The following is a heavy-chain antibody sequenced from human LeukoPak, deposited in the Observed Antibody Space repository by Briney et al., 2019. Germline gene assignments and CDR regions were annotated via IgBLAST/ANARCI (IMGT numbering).Heavy chain of an antibody. CDR1: GYTLTSYG. V-gene: IGHV1-18*01. D-gene: IGHD3-10*01. Sequence: ASVKVSCKASGYTLTSYGISWVRQAPGQGLEWMGWISAYNGNTNYAQKLQGRVTMTTDTSTSTAYMELRSLRSDDTAVYYCARDLGVSYGSGSVGDWFDPWGQGTLVTVSS. CDR2: ISAYNGNT. J-gene: IGHJ5*02. CDR3: ARDLGVSYGSGSVGDWFDP.